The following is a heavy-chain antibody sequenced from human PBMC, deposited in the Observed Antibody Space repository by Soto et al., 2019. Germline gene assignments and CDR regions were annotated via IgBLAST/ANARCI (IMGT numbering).Heavy chain of an antibody. CDR3: ARSPDPAFGWLDP. CDR1: GYSFTSYW. J-gene: IGHJ5*02. V-gene: IGHV5-51*01. D-gene: IGHD3-10*01. CDR2: IYPGDSDT. Sequence: GGSLQISCKGSGYSFTSYWIGWVRQMPGKGLEWMGIIYPGDSDTRYSPSFQGQVTISADKSISTAYLQWSSLKASDTAMYYCARSPDPAFGWLDPWGQGTLVTVSS.